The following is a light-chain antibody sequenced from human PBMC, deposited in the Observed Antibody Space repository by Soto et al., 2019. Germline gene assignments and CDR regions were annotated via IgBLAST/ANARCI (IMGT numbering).Light chain of an antibody. Sequence: QSALTQPASVSGSPGQSITISCTGTSSDVGGYNYVSWYQQHPGXAXXXXXXXXXXXXXXXXXXXXGSXSGNXXSLTIXGXXXXXXAXYYCSSYTSSRFGGGTKLTVL. CDR3: SSYTSSR. CDR1: SSDVGGYNY. J-gene: IGLJ2*01. CDR2: XXX. V-gene: IGLV2-14*01.